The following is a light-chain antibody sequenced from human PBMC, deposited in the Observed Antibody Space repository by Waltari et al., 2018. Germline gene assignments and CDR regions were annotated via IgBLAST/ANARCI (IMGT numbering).Light chain of an antibody. CDR1: QRVLYSSNNKNY. V-gene: IGKV4-1*01. CDR2: WAS. CDR3: QQYYSTPQT. J-gene: IGKJ4*01. Sequence: DIVMTQSPDSLAVSLGERATINCKSSQRVLYSSNNKNYLAWYQQKPGQPPKLLIYWASTRESGVPDRFSGSGSGTEFTLTISSLQAEDVAVYYCQQYYSTPQTFGGGTKVEIK.